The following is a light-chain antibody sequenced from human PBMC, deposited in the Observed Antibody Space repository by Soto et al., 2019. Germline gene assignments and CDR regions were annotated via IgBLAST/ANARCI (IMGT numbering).Light chain of an antibody. Sequence: QSALTQPASVSGSPGQSITISCTGTSSDVGGYNYVSWYQQHPGKAPKLMSYDVSNRPSGVSNRFSGSKSGNTASLTISGRQADDEADYYCSSYTSSSTRFFGTGTKLTV. CDR3: SSYTSSSTRF. CDR1: SSDVGGYNY. J-gene: IGLJ1*01. V-gene: IGLV2-14*01. CDR2: DVS.